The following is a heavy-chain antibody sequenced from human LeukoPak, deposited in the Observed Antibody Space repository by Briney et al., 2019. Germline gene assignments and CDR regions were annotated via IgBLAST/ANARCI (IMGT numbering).Heavy chain of an antibody. CDR1: GYSFTSYW. V-gene: IGHV5-51*01. Sequence: GESLKISCEGSGYSFTSYWIGWVRQMPGKGLEWMGIIYPGDSDTRYSPSFQGQVTISADKSISTAYLQWNSLKTSDTAMYYCARVVQSFGPRYYDYWGQGTLVTVSS. CDR2: IYPGDSDT. J-gene: IGHJ4*02. D-gene: IGHD2-15*01. CDR3: ARVVQSFGPRYYDY.